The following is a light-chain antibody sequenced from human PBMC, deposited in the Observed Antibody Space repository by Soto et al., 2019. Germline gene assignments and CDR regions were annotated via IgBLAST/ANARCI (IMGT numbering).Light chain of an antibody. CDR2: DAS. V-gene: IGKV3-11*01. Sequence: EIVLTQSPATLSLSPGERATLSCRASQSVSRYLAWYQQKPGQAPRLLIYDASNSATGIPARFSGSGSGTDFTLTISSLEPEDFAVYYCQQRSTWPPTFGQGTKLEIK. CDR3: QQRSTWPPT. J-gene: IGKJ2*01. CDR1: QSVSRY.